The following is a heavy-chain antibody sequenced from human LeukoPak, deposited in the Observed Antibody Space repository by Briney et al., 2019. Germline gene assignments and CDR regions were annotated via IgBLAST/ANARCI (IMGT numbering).Heavy chain of an antibody. CDR2: INPNSGGT. J-gene: IGHJ4*02. V-gene: IGHV1-2*02. D-gene: IGHD6-19*01. Sequence: ASVKVSCKASGYTFTGYYMHWVRQAPGQGLEWMGWINPNSGGTNYAQKFQGRVTMTRDTSISTPYMELSRLRSDDTAVYYCARVERPGIAVAVDFDYWGQGTLVTVSS. CDR3: ARVERPGIAVAVDFDY. CDR1: GYTFTGYY.